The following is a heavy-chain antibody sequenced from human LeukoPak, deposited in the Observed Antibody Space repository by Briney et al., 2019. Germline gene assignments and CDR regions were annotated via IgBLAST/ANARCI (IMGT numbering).Heavy chain of an antibody. D-gene: IGHD1-26*01. CDR3: ARRSWELPPRWFDP. Sequence: SETLSLTCAVYGGSFSGYYWSWIRQPPGKGLEWIGSIYYSGSTYYNPSLKSRVTISVDTSKNQFSLKLSSVTAADTAVYYCARRSWELPPRWFDPWGQGTLVTVSS. CDR1: GGSFSGYY. V-gene: IGHV4-34*01. J-gene: IGHJ5*02. CDR2: IYYSGST.